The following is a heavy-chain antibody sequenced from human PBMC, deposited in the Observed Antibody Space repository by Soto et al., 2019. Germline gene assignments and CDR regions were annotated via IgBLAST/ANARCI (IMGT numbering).Heavy chain of an antibody. Sequence: GGSLRLSCAASGFTFSSYGMHWVRQAPGKGLEWVAVISYDGSNKYYADSVKGRFTISRDNSKNTLYLQMNSLRAEDTAVYYCAKDNSPALNGGYRQYYYYGMDVWGQGTTVTVSS. V-gene: IGHV3-30*18. J-gene: IGHJ6*02. CDR3: AKDNSPALNGGYRQYYYYGMDV. D-gene: IGHD1-1*01. CDR1: GFTFSSYG. CDR2: ISYDGSNK.